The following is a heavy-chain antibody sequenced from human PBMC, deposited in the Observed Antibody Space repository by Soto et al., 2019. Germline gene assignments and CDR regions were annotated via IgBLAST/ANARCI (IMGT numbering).Heavy chain of an antibody. J-gene: IGHJ5*02. V-gene: IGHV4-39*01. CDR2: MFYSGAT. D-gene: IGHD2-15*01. CDR1: GGSISDISYC. CDR3: ARHKGGSDWLDP. Sequence: PSETLSLTCTVSGGSISDISYCWGWIRQPPGKGLQWIGCMFYSGATYYNPSLKNRVTLSVDTSNNEFSLKLVSVTAPDTAVYYCARHKGGSDWLDPWGQGTLVTVSS.